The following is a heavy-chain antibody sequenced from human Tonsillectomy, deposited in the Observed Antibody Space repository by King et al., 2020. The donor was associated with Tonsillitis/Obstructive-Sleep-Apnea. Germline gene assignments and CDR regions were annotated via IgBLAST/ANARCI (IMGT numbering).Heavy chain of an antibody. V-gene: IGHV3-21*01. CDR3: ASSTGTTPDWFDP. CDR1: GFTFSSYS. CDR2: ISSSSSYI. Sequence: VQLVESGGGLVKPGGSLRLSCAASGFTFSSYSMNWVRQAPGKGLEWVSSISSSSSYIYYADSVKGRFTISRDNAKNSLYLQMNRLRAEDTAVYYCASSTGTTPDWFDPWGQGTLVTVSS. D-gene: IGHD1-1*01. J-gene: IGHJ5*02.